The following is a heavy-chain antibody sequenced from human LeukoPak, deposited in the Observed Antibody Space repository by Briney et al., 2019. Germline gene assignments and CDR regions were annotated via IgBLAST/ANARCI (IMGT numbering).Heavy chain of an antibody. V-gene: IGHV3-74*01. CDR1: GNYW. CDR3: AREDTAMVFDY. CDR2: ITSDGSST. J-gene: IGHJ4*02. D-gene: IGHD5-18*01. Sequence: GGSLRLSCAASGNYWMHWVRQAPGKGLVWVSRITSDGSSTNYADSVKGRFTISRDNAKNTLYLQMNSLRAEDTAVYYCAREDTAMVFDYWGQGTLVTVSS.